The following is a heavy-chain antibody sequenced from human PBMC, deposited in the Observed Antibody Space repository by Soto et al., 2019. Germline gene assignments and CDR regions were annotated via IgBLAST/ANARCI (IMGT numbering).Heavy chain of an antibody. CDR1: GYTFTGYH. J-gene: IGHJ4*02. Sequence: GASVKVSCKASGYTFTGYHIHWGRQAPGQGLEWMGWINPYNGGTNYAQKLQGRVTMTTDTSTSTAYMELRSLRSDDTAVYYCARVLHGYDTGFFDYWGQGTLVTVSS. CDR2: INPYNGGT. D-gene: IGHD3-22*01. CDR3: ARVLHGYDTGFFDY. V-gene: IGHV1-18*04.